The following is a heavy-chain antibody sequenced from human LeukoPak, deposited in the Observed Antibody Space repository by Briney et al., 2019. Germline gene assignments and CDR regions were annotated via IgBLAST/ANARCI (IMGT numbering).Heavy chain of an antibody. V-gene: IGHV4-4*07. Sequence: PSETLSLTCTVSGGSISSYYWSWIRQPAGKGLEWIGRIYTSGSTNYNPSLKSRVTMSVDTSKNQFSLKLSSVTAADTAVYYCARSPKFSGPLNWFDPWGQGTLVTVS. CDR2: IYTSGST. CDR1: GGSISSYY. CDR3: ARSPKFSGPLNWFDP. J-gene: IGHJ5*02. D-gene: IGHD1-26*01.